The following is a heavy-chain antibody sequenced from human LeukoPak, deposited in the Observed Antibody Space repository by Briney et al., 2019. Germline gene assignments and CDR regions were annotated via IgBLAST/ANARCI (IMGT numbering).Heavy chain of an antibody. Sequence: ASVKVSCKASGGTFSSYAISWVRQAPGQGLEWMGRIIPIFGTAYYAQKFQGRVTITTDESTSTAYMELSSLRSEDTAVYYCARVGYYDSSGYYPLYYRGQGTLVTVSS. J-gene: IGHJ4*02. CDR1: GGTFSSYA. V-gene: IGHV1-69*05. CDR3: ARVGYYDSSGYYPLYY. CDR2: IIPIFGTA. D-gene: IGHD3-22*01.